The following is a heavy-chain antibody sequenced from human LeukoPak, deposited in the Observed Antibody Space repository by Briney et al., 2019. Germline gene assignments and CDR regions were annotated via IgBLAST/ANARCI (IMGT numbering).Heavy chain of an antibody. D-gene: IGHD3-10*01. CDR1: GYTFTSYY. J-gene: IGHJ6*02. CDR3: ARLEGSITMVRGVIIAYYYYGMDV. Sequence: ASVKVSCKASGYTFTSYYMHWVRQAPGQGLEWMGIINPSGGSTSYAQKFQGRVTMTRDTSTSTVYMELSSLRSEDTAVYYCARLEGSITMVRGVIIAYYYYGMDVWGQGTTVTVPS. CDR2: INPSGGST. V-gene: IGHV1-46*01.